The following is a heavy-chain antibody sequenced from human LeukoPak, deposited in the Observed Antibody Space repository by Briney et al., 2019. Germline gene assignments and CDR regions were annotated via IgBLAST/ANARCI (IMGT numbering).Heavy chain of an antibody. V-gene: IGHV3-33*01. CDR1: GFTFSSYG. D-gene: IGHD2-2*01. J-gene: IGHJ6*02. CDR2: IWYDGSNK. CDR3: ARGSCSNTSCYFAYYYYGMDV. Sequence: PGGSLRLSCAASGFTFSSYGMHWVRQAPGKGLEWVAVIWYDGSNKYYADSVKGRFTISRDNSKNTLYLQMNSLRAEDTAVYYCARGSCSNTSCYFAYYYYGMDVWGQGTTVTVSS.